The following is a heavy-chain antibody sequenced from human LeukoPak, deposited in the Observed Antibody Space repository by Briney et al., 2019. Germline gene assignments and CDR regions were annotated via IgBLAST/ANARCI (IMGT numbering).Heavy chain of an antibody. J-gene: IGHJ4*02. Sequence: GESLKISCKGSGYNFTTYWIGWVRQMPGKGLEWMGIIYPSDSDTTYSPSFQGQVTISADQSISTAYLQWSGLKASDTAMYYCARHEGGRYPDYWGQGTLVTVSS. CDR1: GYNFTTYW. V-gene: IGHV5-51*01. D-gene: IGHD1-26*01. CDR2: IYPSDSDT. CDR3: ARHEGGRYPDY.